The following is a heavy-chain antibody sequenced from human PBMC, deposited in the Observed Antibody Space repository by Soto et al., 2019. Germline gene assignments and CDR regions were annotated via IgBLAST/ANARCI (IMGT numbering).Heavy chain of an antibody. J-gene: IGHJ3*02. CDR2: INAGNGNT. CDR3: ASTHGQNDAFDI. V-gene: IGHV1-3*01. Sequence: GASVKVSCKASGYTLTSYAMQWVRQAPGQRLEWMGWINAGNGNTKYSQKFQGRVTITRDTSASTAYMELSSLRSEDTAVYYCASTHGQNDAFDIWGQGTMVTVSS. CDR1: GYTLTSYA.